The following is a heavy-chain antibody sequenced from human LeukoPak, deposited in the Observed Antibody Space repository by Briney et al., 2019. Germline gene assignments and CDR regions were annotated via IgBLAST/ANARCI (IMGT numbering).Heavy chain of an antibody. Sequence: PSETLSLTCTVSGGSISSYYWSWIRQPPGKGLEWIGYIYYSGSTNYNPSLKSRVTISVDTSKNLFSLKLSSVTAADTAVYYCARAKDYYDSSGYYRNYYYYYGMDVWGQGTTVTVSS. CDR2: IYYSGST. CDR3: ARAKDYYDSSGYYRNYYYYYGMDV. J-gene: IGHJ6*02. V-gene: IGHV4-59*12. D-gene: IGHD3-22*01. CDR1: GGSISSYY.